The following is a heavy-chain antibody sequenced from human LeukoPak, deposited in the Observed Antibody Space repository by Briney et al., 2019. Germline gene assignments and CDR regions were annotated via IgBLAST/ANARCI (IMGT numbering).Heavy chain of an antibody. CDR1: GFTFSSYG. D-gene: IGHD6-19*01. CDR3: ARDQGSGYYYYGMDV. V-gene: IGHV3-33*01. J-gene: IGHJ6*02. Sequence: PGRSLRLSCAASGFTFSSYGMHWVRQAPGKGLEWVAVIWYDGSNEYYADSVKGRFTISRDNSKNTLYLQMNSLRAEDTAVYYCARDQGSGYYYYGMDVWGQGTTVTVSS. CDR2: IWYDGSNE.